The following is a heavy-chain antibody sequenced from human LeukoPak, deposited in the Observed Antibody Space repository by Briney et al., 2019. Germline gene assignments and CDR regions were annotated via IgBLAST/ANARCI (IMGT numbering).Heavy chain of an antibody. CDR1: GFTFSSYA. D-gene: IGHD4-23*01. J-gene: IGHJ4*02. V-gene: IGHV3-64*01. CDR2: ISTNGGST. CDR3: ARGARKGDDYGGFFDY. Sequence: PGGSLRLSCAASGFTFSSYAMYWVRQAPGKGLEYVSAISTNGGSTYYANSVKDRFTISRDNSKNMLYLQMGSLRAEDMAVYYCARGARKGDDYGGFFDYWGQGTLVTVSS.